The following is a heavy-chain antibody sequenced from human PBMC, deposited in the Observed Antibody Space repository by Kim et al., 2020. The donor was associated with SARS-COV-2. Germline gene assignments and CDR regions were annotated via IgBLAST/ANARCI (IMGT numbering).Heavy chain of an antibody. CDR1: GFSFSSYW. V-gene: IGHV3-7*01. CDR2: IKRDGSET. CDR3: ARDLRGAAQGAIVFYFY. Sequence: GGSLRLSCAASGFSFSSYWMTWVRQAPGKGLEWVANIKRDGSETNYVDSVKGRFTISRDNAKNSLYLQMNSLRAEDTAIYYCARDLRGAAQGAIVFYFY. D-gene: IGHD1-26*01. J-gene: IGHJ4*01.